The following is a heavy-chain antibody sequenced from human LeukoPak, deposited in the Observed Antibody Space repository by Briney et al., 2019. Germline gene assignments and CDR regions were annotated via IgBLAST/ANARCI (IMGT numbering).Heavy chain of an antibody. V-gene: IGHV3-23*01. Sequence: GGSLRLSCVASGFAFRNNSMSWVRQAPGKGLEWVSLISDSGGSTNYADPVKGRFTITRDNSKNTLYLQMNTLRAEDTAIYYWASSYGSRAYFPFDYWGQGTLVTTSS. CDR1: GFAFRNNS. D-gene: IGHD3-22*01. CDR3: ASSYGSRAYFPFDY. J-gene: IGHJ4*02. CDR2: ISDSGGST.